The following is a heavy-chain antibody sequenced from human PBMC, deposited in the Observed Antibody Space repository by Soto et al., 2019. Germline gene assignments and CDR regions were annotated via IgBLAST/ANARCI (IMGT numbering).Heavy chain of an antibody. J-gene: IGHJ1*01. Sequence: SPXLSLTCTISGDSIFSNSAAWNWIRQSPSRGLEWLGRTYYRSKWYNDYAVSVKSRITINPDTSKNQFSLQLNSVNPEDTAVYYCAREITMIEMAWFQHWGQGTLVTVPQ. CDR1: GDSIFSNSAA. V-gene: IGHV6-1*01. CDR2: TYYRSKWYN. D-gene: IGHD3-22*01. CDR3: AREITMIEMAWFQH.